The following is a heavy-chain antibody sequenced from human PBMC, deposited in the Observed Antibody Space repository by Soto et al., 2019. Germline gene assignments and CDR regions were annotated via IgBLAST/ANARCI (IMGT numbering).Heavy chain of an antibody. CDR1: GGTFSSYA. J-gene: IGHJ5*02. D-gene: IGHD2-2*01. Sequence: QVQLVQSGAEVKKPGSSVKVSFKASGGTFSSYAISWVRQAPGQGLEWMGGIIPIFGTANYAQKFQGRVTITADESTSTAYMELSSLRSEHTAVYYCARSEIVVVPAAHKAWFDPWGQGTLVTVSS. CDR2: IIPIFGTA. V-gene: IGHV1-69*01. CDR3: ARSEIVVVPAAHKAWFDP.